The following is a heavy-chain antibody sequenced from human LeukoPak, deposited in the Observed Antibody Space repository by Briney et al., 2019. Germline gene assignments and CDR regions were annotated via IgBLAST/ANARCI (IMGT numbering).Heavy chain of an antibody. V-gene: IGHV1-69*01. CDR2: IIPIFGTA. J-gene: IGHJ4*02. Sequence: VASVKVSCKASGGTFSSYAISWVRQAPGQGLERMGGIIPIFGTANYAQKFQGRVTITADESTSTAYMELSSLRAEDTAVYYCAREDDLVVVPSPIPPGYFDYWGQGTLVIVSS. CDR1: GGTFSSYA. D-gene: IGHD2-2*02. CDR3: AREDDLVVVPSPIPPGYFDY.